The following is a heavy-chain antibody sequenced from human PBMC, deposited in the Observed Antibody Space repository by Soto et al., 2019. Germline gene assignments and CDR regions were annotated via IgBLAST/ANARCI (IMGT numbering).Heavy chain of an antibody. D-gene: IGHD2-2*01. V-gene: IGHV2-5*02. CDR1: GFSLSTTGVG. J-gene: IGHJ4*02. CDR3: AHLLGGCSTKGDSPLRYDY. Sequence: SGPTLVNPTQTLTLTCTFSGFSLSTTGVGLGWIRQPPGKALEWLALIYWDDDKRYSPSLKSRLTITKDTSKNQVVLAMTNLDPVDTATYYCAHLLGGCSTKGDSPLRYDYWGQGILVTVPQ. CDR2: IYWDDDK.